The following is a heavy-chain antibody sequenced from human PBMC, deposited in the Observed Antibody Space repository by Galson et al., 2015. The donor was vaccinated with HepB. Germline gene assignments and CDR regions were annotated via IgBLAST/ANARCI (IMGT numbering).Heavy chain of an antibody. CDR2: ISSEGRHK. CDR3: AKGFRSRVMHV. D-gene: IGHD3-3*01. J-gene: IGHJ6*02. CDR1: GFTFSSCG. V-gene: IGHV3-30*18. Sequence: SLRLSCAASGFTFSSCGMHWVRQAPGRGLEWVAVISSEGRHKYYADSVKGRFTISRDNSKNSLYLQTNSLRAEDTAVYYCAKGFRSRVMHVWGQGTTVTVFS.